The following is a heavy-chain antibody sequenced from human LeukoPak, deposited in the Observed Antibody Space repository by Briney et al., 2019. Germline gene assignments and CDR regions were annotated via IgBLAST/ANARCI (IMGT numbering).Heavy chain of an antibody. Sequence: ASVKVSCKASGYTFTSYYMHWVRQAPGQGLEWMGIINPSGGSTSYAQKFQGRVTITADESASTAYMELSSLRSEDTAVYYCARDYYGSGRSFDYWGQGTLVTVSS. CDR1: GYTFTSYY. CDR3: ARDYYGSGRSFDY. V-gene: IGHV1-46*01. CDR2: INPSGGST. J-gene: IGHJ4*02. D-gene: IGHD3-10*01.